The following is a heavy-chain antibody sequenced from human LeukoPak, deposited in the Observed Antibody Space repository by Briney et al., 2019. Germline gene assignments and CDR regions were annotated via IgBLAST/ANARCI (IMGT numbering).Heavy chain of an antibody. D-gene: IGHD6-13*01. CDR3: TTGLFSSSWFSVDAPV. CDR1: GFSFSDYD. Sequence: PGGSLRLSCAASGFSFSDYDMNWVRQAPGEGLEWVSYIGPSGSTIFYADSVKGRFTISRDNAKNTLYLQMNSLRAEDTAVYYCTTGLFSSSWFSVDAPVWGQGTLVTVSS. V-gene: IGHV3-11*01. CDR2: IGPSGSTI. J-gene: IGHJ4*02.